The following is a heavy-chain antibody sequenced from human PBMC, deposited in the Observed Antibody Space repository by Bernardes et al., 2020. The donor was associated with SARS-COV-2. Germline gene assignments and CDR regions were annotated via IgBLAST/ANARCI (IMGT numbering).Heavy chain of an antibody. CDR3: ARGWEMTKRGIFDS. Sequence: GGSLRLSCAASGFTFRSYSVNWVRQAPGKGLEWVSSISSSSYIYYADSVKGRFTISRDNAKNSLYLQMNSLRAEDTAVYYCARGWEMTKRGIFDSWGQGTLVTVSS. D-gene: IGHD1-26*01. J-gene: IGHJ4*02. CDR2: ISSSSYI. V-gene: IGHV3-21*01. CDR1: GFTFRSYS.